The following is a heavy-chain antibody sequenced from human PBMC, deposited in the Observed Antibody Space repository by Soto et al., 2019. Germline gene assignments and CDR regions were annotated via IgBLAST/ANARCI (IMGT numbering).Heavy chain of an antibody. Sequence: EMHLVESGGGLVQPGRSLTISCAASGFTFEDYAMHWVRQAPGKGLEWVSGISWNSGKIIYAGSVKGRFTISRDNAKNSLYLQMNRLRPEDTALYYCAKMGTWDSSGYYQGGFDCWGQGTLVTVSS. D-gene: IGHD3-22*01. CDR3: AKMGTWDSSGYYQGGFDC. J-gene: IGHJ4*02. V-gene: IGHV3-9*01. CDR2: ISWNSGKI. CDR1: GFTFEDYA.